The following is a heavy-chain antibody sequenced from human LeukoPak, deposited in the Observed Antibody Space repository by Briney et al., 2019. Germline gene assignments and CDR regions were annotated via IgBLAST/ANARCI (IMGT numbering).Heavy chain of an antibody. V-gene: IGHV4-38-2*02. CDR3: ARGGNWNYVSGWFDL. Sequence: SETLSLTCTVSGYSISSGYYWGWIRQPPGKGLEWIGSIYHSGSTYYNPSLESRVTISVDMSKNQFSLKLSSVTAADTAVYYCARGGNWNYVSGWFDLWGQGTLVTVSS. J-gene: IGHJ5*02. CDR2: IYHSGST. D-gene: IGHD1-7*01. CDR1: GYSISSGYY.